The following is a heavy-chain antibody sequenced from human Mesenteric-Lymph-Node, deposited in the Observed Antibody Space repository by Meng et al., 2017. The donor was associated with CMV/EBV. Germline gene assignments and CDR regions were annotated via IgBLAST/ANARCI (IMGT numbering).Heavy chain of an antibody. CDR2: ISSSSSYI. V-gene: IGHV3-21*01. CDR3: ARDRTGTAYSFDY. J-gene: IGHJ4*02. CDR1: GFTFSSYS. D-gene: IGHD1-7*01. Sequence: GESLKISCAASGFTFSSYSMNWVRQAPGKGLEWVSSISSSSSYIYYADSVKGRFTISRDNAKNSLYLQMNNLRAEDTGVYYCARDRTGTAYSFDYWGQGTLVTVSS.